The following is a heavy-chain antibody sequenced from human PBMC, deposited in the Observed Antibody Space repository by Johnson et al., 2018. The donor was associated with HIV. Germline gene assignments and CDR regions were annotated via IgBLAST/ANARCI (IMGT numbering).Heavy chain of an antibody. CDR1: GFTVSSNY. CDR3: AKEGIVPTAAVVGPPVDLDL. D-gene: IGHD5-12*01. CDR2: INSGGGT. V-gene: IGHV3-53*01. Sequence: VQLVESGGGLIQPGGSLRLSCAASGFTVSSNYMSWVRQAHGKGLAWVSVINSGGGTYSAGSVEGRFSVSRDNSKNILYLHMNIVRTDDTALYFCAKEGIVPTAAVVGPPVDLDLWGQGTTVTVSS. J-gene: IGHJ3*01.